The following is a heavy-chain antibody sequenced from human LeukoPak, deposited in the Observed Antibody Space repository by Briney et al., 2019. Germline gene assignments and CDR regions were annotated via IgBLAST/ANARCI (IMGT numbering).Heavy chain of an antibody. CDR1: GGSISSSNW. D-gene: IGHD3-3*01. CDR2: IYHSGST. J-gene: IGHJ5*02. Sequence: TSGTLSLTCAVSGGSISSSNWWSWVRQPPGKGLEWIGEIYHSGSTNYNPSLKSRVTISVDTSKNQFSLKLSSVTAADTAVYYCARPDRYDFWFDPWGQGTLVTVSS. V-gene: IGHV4-4*02. CDR3: ARPDRYDFWFDP.